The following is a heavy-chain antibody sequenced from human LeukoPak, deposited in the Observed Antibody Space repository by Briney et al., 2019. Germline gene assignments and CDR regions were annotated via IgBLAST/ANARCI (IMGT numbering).Heavy chain of an antibody. CDR3: ARGATRRSSGAFDI. D-gene: IGHD6-6*01. J-gene: IGHJ3*02. V-gene: IGHV3-48*03. CDR2: ISSSGSII. Sequence: GGSLRLSCAASAFTFSSYELNWVRQAPGKGLEWISYISSSGSIINYADSVKGRFTISRDNTKNSLYLQMNSLRAEDTAVYYCARGATRRSSGAFDIWGQGTMVTVSS. CDR1: AFTFSSYE.